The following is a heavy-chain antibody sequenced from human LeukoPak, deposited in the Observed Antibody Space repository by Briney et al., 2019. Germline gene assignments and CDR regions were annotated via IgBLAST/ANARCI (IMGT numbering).Heavy chain of an antibody. CDR3: AGGGDYYGSSGYPHY. J-gene: IGHJ4*02. CDR1: GGSISSSSYY. V-gene: IGHV4-39*01. D-gene: IGHD3-22*01. Sequence: PSETLSLTCTVSGGSISSSSYYWGWIRQPPGKGLEWIGSIYYSGSTYYNPSLKSRVTISVDTSKNQFSLKLSSVTAADTAAYYCAGGGDYYGSSGYPHYWGQGTLVTVSS. CDR2: IYYSGST.